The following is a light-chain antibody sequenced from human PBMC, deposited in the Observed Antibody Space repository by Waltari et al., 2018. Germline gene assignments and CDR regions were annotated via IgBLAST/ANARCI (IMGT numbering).Light chain of an antibody. J-gene: IGKJ2*02. Sequence: IAMTQSPDSLSVSLGERASIHCKSSQSLFSSAVDKNCLAWYQQKPGQTPRLLFYGASTRASRIPERFSGRGSGTDFTLTISSLQAEDVAMYYCQEYLGPPCTFGQGTKLEI. CDR3: QEYLGPPCT. V-gene: IGKV4-1*01. CDR2: GAS. CDR1: QSLFSSAVDKNC.